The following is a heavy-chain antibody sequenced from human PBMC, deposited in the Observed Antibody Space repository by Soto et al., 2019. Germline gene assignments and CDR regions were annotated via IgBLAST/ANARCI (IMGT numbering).Heavy chain of an antibody. J-gene: IGHJ4*02. Sequence: SETLSLTCIVSGGSISEKYWSWIRQPPGKRLEWIGYIYYTWSTTFNPSLESRVTMSVDTSNNQFSLKLNSVNAADTAVYYCAKYRRTEAEGFTLDYWGRGTLVTVSS. CDR2: IYYTWST. CDR1: GGSISEKY. D-gene: IGHD6-13*01. CDR3: AKYRRTEAEGFTLDY. V-gene: IGHV4-59*01.